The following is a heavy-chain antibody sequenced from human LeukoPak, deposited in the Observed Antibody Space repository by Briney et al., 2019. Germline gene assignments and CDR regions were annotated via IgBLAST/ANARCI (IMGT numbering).Heavy chain of an antibody. V-gene: IGHV3-9*01. CDR2: ISWHSGSI. Sequence: GGSLRLSCAASGFTFDDYAMHWVRQAPGKGLEWVSGISWHSGSIGYADSVKGRFTISRDNAKNSLYLQMNSLRAEDTALYYCAKDIAARRYYYYMDVWGKGTTVTVSS. D-gene: IGHD6-6*01. CDR1: GFTFDDYA. J-gene: IGHJ6*03. CDR3: AKDIAARRYYYYMDV.